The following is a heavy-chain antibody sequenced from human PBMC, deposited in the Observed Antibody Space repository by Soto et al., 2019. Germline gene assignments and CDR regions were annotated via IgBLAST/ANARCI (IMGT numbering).Heavy chain of an antibody. CDR1: GGSFSGYY. J-gene: IGHJ5*02. CDR3: ARYPSYCTDGQTCPPGP. D-gene: IGHD2-8*01. V-gene: IGHV4-34*10. CDR2: INHTGGA. Sequence: SETLSLTCAVSGGSFSGYYWNWIRQPPGKGLEWVGEINHTGGANYNPSLKSRLIISMDTSKKQFYLRLSSVTAADTAVYYSARYPSYCTDGQTCPPGPWGQGALVTVAS.